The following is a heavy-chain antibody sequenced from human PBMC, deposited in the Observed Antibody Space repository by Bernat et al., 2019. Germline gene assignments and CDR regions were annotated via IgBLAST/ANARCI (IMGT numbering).Heavy chain of an antibody. Sequence: QVQLVQSGAEVKKPGASVKVSCKASGYTFTSYAMHWVRQAPGQRLEWMGWINAGNGNTKYSQKFQGRVTITRDTSASTAYMELSSLRSEDTAVYYCAGANSPLGYYGSGSYYNIYYYYGMDVWGQGTTVTVSS. D-gene: IGHD3-10*01. CDR3: AGANSPLGYYGSGSYYNIYYYYGMDV. V-gene: IGHV1-3*01. CDR2: INAGNGNT. J-gene: IGHJ6*02. CDR1: GYTFTSYA.